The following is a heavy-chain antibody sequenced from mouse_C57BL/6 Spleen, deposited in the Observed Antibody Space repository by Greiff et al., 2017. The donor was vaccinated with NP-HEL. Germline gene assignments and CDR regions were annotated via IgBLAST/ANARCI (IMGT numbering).Heavy chain of an antibody. Sequence: EVQRVESGGGLVKPGGSLKLSCAASGFTFSSYAMSWVRQTPEKRLELVATISDGGSYTYYPDNVQGRFTISRDNAKNNLYLQMSHLKSEDTAMYYCAREGYGSSYVGFAYWGQGTLVTVSA. CDR1: GFTFSSYA. V-gene: IGHV5-4*01. J-gene: IGHJ3*01. CDR3: AREGYGSSYVGFAY. D-gene: IGHD1-1*01. CDR2: ISDGGSYT.